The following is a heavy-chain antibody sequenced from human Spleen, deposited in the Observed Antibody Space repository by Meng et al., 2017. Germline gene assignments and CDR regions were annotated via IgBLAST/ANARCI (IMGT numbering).Heavy chain of an antibody. V-gene: IGHV3-66*02. CDR3: AKYFDSSGYDSVA. D-gene: IGHD3-22*01. J-gene: IGHJ5*02. Sequence: GGSLRLSCAASGFSVSRNYMSWVRQAPGKGLEWVSVIYSGGSTYYAESVKGRFSISRDNSENTLFLQMNKLRVEDTAVYYCAKYFDSSGYDSVAWGQGTLVTVSS. CDR1: GFSVSRNY. CDR2: IYSGGST.